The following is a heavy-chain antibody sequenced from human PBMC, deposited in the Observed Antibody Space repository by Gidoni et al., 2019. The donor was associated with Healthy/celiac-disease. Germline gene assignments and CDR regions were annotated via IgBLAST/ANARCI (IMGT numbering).Heavy chain of an antibody. V-gene: IGHV3-33*01. CDR2: IWYDGSNK. CDR3: AGDSSGWYVGGFDY. CDR1: GFTFSSYG. Sequence: QVQLVESGGGVVQPGRSLRLSCAASGFTFSSYGMHWVRQAPGKGLEWVAVIWYDGSNKYYADSVKGRFTISRDNSKNTLYLQMNSLRAEDTAVYYCAGDSSGWYVGGFDYWGQGTLVTVSS. J-gene: IGHJ4*02. D-gene: IGHD6-19*01.